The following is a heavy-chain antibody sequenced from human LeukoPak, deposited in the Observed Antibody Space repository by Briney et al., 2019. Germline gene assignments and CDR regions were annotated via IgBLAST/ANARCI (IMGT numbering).Heavy chain of an antibody. CDR3: AKDHRRRGGRGAMDV. D-gene: IGHD1-26*01. J-gene: IGHJ6*02. V-gene: IGHV3-30*18. CDR2: ISYDGSNK. CDR1: GFTFSSYG. Sequence: GGSLRLSCAASGFTFSSYGMHWVRQAPGKGLKWVAVISYDGSNKYYADSVKGRFTISRDNSKNTLYLQMNSLRAEDTAVYYCAKDHRRRGGRGAMDVWGQGTTVTVSS.